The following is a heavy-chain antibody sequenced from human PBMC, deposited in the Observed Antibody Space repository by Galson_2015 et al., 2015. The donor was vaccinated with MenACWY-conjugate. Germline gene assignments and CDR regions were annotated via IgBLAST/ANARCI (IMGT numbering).Heavy chain of an antibody. V-gene: IGHV3-21*01. CDR1: GFTFSSYS. CDR2: ISSSSSYI. J-gene: IGHJ4*02. D-gene: IGHD2-2*01. Sequence: SLRLSCAASGFTFSSYSMNWVRQAPGKGLEWVSSISSSSSYIYYADSVKGRFTISRDNAKNSLYLQMNSLRVEDTAVYYCARDPPLPFEVVSRDNDYWGPGTLVTVSS. CDR3: ARDPPLPFEVVSRDNDY.